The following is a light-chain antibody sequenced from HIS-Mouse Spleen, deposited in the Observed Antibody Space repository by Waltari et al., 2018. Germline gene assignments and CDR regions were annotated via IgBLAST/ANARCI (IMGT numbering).Light chain of an antibody. CDR1: ALPKNY. CDR2: EDS. Sequence: SYELTQPPSVSVSPGQTARITCSGDALPKNYAYWYQQKSGPAPVLVIYEDSKGPSGLPERFAGYSSGKMATLTISGAQVDDKADYYCYSTDSSGNHRVFGGGTELTVL. J-gene: IGLJ2*01. CDR3: YSTDSSGNHRV. V-gene: IGLV3-10*01.